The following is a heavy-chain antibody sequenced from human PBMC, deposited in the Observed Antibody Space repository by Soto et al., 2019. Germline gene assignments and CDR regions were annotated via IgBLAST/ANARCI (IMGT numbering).Heavy chain of an antibody. CDR1: GGSISSVGYY. D-gene: IGHD6-6*01. Sequence: SETLSLTCTVSGGSISSVGYYWGWIRQPPGKGLEWIGCIYYSGSTYYNPSLKSRVTISVDTSKNQFSLKLSSVTAADTAVYYCARGSSIAAGTSWLDVWVKGTLVTFSS. V-gene: IGHV4-31*03. CDR3: ARGSSIAAGTSWLDV. J-gene: IGHJ5*02. CDR2: IYYSGST.